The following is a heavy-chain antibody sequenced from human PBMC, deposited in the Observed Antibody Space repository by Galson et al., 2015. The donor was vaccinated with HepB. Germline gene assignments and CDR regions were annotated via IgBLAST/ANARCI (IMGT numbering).Heavy chain of an antibody. CDR3: ARLDRSESYYYYYGMDV. V-gene: IGHV5-10-1*01. Sequence: SGAEVKKPGESLRISCTGSGYSFSTYWISWVRQLPGKGLEWMGRIDPTDSYTNYSPSFQGHVIISADKSISTAYLQWSSLKASDTAMYYCARLDRSESYYYYYGMDVWGHGTTVTVSS. CDR1: GYSFSTYW. CDR2: IDPTDSYT. J-gene: IGHJ6*02.